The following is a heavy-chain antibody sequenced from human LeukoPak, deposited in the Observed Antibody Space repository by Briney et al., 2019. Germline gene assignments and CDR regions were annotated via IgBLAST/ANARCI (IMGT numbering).Heavy chain of an antibody. V-gene: IGHV3-30*03. CDR3: ARDRAWNYFDY. J-gene: IGHJ4*02. CDR2: ISNDGSRK. Sequence: GRSLRLPCAPSGFTFSRHGMHWVRQAPGKGLEWVAIISNDGSRKYYAHSVEGRFTISRDNSKNTLYLQMDSLRAEDTAVYYCARDRAWNYFDYWGQGTLVTVSS. D-gene: IGHD3-3*01. CDR1: GFTFSRHG.